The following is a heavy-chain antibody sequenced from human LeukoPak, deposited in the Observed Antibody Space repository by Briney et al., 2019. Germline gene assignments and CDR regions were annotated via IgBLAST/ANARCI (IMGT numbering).Heavy chain of an antibody. Sequence: ASVKVSCKASGYTFTADYIHWMRRAPGQGLEWMGWFNPNSGDSNFAQKFQGRVTMTRDTYTSTAYVELSRLRSDDTAVYYCARARASAHFDSWGQGTLVTVFS. D-gene: IGHD1-26*01. CDR1: GYTFTADY. J-gene: IGHJ4*02. CDR3: ARARASAHFDS. V-gene: IGHV1-2*02. CDR2: FNPNSGDS.